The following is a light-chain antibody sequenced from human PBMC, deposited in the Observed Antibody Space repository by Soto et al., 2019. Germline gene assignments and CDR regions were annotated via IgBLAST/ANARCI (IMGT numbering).Light chain of an antibody. V-gene: IGLV2-8*01. CDR2: EVS. CDR3: SSYAGSNNYV. J-gene: IGLJ1*01. CDR1: SSDVGVYNY. Sequence: QSALTQPTSASGSPGQPVTSSCTGTSSDVGVYNYVSWYQQHPGKAPKLMIYEVSKRPSGVPDCFSGSKSGNTASLTVSGLQAEDEADYYCSSYAGSNNYVFGTGTKLTVL.